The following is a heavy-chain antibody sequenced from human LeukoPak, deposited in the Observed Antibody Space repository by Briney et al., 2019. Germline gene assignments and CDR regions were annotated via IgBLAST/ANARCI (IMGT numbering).Heavy chain of an antibody. V-gene: IGHV4-59*08. J-gene: IGHJ5*02. CDR2: IYYSGST. D-gene: IGHD2-8*01. CDR3: ARNGFNPRNWFDP. Sequence: SETLSLTCTVSGSSISSYYWSWIRQPPGKGLEWIGYIYYSGSTNYNPSLKSRVTISVDTSKNQFSLKLSSVTAADTAVYYCARNGFNPRNWFDPWGQGTLVTVSS. CDR1: GSSISSYY.